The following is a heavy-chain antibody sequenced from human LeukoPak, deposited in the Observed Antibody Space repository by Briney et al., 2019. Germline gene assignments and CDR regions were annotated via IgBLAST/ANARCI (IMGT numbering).Heavy chain of an antibody. Sequence: SQSLSLTCIVSAGSISIQYCGWIRHPAEGLSGWIGYIFYSVSTNYNPCLKSRVTISVDTSKNQFSLKVSSVTAADTAVYYCARDLVGSGLDYWGQGTLVTVSS. D-gene: IGHD1-26*01. CDR1: AGSISIQY. J-gene: IGHJ4*02. CDR2: IFYSVST. V-gene: IGHV4-59*11. CDR3: ARDLVGSGLDY.